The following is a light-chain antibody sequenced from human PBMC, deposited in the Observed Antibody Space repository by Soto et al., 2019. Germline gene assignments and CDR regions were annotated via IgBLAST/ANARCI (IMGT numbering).Light chain of an antibody. V-gene: IGLV2-8*01. CDR3: SSYAASSNFYLV. J-gene: IGLJ3*02. Sequence: QSALTQPPSASGSPGQSVTISCTGTSSDVGGYNYVSWYQQYPGRAPKLMIYEVTKRPSGVPDRLSGSKSGNTASLSVSGLQAEDEADYYCSSYAASSNFYLVLGRGTKLTLL. CDR1: SSDVGGYNY. CDR2: EVT.